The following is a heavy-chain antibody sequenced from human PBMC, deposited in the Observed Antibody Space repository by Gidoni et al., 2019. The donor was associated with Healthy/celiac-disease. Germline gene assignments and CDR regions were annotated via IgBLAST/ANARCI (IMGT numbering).Heavy chain of an antibody. CDR3: ATVKQVGATGYFDY. D-gene: IGHD1-26*01. CDR2: FDPEDGET. CDR1: GYTLTELS. Sequence: QFQLVQSGAEVNTPGASVKVSCQVSGYTLTELSMHWVRQAPGKGLEWMGGFDPEDGETIYAQKFQGRVTMTEDTSTDTAYMELSSLRSEDTAVYYCATVKQVGATGYFDYWGQGTLVTVSS. J-gene: IGHJ4*02. V-gene: IGHV1-24*01.